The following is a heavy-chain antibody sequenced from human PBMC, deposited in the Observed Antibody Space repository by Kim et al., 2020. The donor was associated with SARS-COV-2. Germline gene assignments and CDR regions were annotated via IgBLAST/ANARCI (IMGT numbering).Heavy chain of an antibody. V-gene: IGHV3-11*06. CDR3: ARGHYGLDV. J-gene: IGHJ6*02. CDR2: ISTRSSDT. CDR1: GFTFSDHF. Sequence: LSLTCAASGFTFSDHFMSWIRQAPGKGLDWVAYISTRSSDTNYADSVKGRFTISRDNGKNSLYLQMNSLTAEDTGLYYCARGHYGLDVWGQGTTVTV.